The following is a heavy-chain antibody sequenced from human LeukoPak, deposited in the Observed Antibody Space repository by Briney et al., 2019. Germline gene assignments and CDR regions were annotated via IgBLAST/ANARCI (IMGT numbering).Heavy chain of an antibody. J-gene: IGHJ4*02. CDR3: ARVYDSSGYYPYYFDY. CDR2: IYYSGST. CDR1: GGSISSYY. D-gene: IGHD3-22*01. V-gene: IGHV4-59*01. Sequence: SETLSLTCTVFGGSISSYYWSWIRQPPGKGLEWIGYIYYSGSTNYNPSLKSRVTISVDTSKNQFSLKLSSVTAADTAVYYCARVYDSSGYYPYYFDYWGQGTLVTVSS.